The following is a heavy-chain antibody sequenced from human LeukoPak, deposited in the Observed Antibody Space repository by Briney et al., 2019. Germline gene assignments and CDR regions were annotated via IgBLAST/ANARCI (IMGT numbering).Heavy chain of an antibody. D-gene: IGHD3-16*01. J-gene: IGHJ4*02. CDR3: AMDSYGPDDY. V-gene: IGHV3-7*04. Sequence: GGSLRLSCAASGFTFSSYAMSWVRQAPGKGLEWVAHIKKDGSEKNYVDSVKGRFTISRDNTKNSVYLQMNSLRGEDTGVYYCAMDSYGPDDYWGQETLVTVSS. CDR2: IKKDGSEK. CDR1: GFTFSSYA.